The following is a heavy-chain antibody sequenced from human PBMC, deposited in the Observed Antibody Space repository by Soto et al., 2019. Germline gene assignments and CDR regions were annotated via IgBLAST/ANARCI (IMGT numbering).Heavy chain of an antibody. CDR2: IYYSGST. CDR3: ARAGSYYDGTSVDY. J-gene: IGHJ4*02. V-gene: IGHV4-59*01. Sequence: PSETLSLTCTVSGGSISSYYWSWIRQPPGKGLEWIGYIYYSGSTNYNPSLKSRVTISVDTSKNQFSLKLSSVTAADTAVYYCARAGSYYDGTSVDYWGQGTLVTVSS. CDR1: GGSISSYY. D-gene: IGHD3-10*01.